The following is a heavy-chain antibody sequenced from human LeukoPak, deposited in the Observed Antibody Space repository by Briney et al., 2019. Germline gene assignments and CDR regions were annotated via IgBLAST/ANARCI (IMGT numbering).Heavy chain of an antibody. J-gene: IGHJ4*02. Sequence: GGTLRLSCAASGFTFSSYGMSWVRQAPGKGLEWVSAISGIGGSTYYADSVKGRFTISRDNSKNTLYLQMNSLRAEDPAVYYCARLNSYGHFFDYWGQGTLVTVSS. CDR3: ARLNSYGHFFDY. CDR1: GFTFSSYG. D-gene: IGHD5-18*01. V-gene: IGHV3-23*01. CDR2: ISGIGGST.